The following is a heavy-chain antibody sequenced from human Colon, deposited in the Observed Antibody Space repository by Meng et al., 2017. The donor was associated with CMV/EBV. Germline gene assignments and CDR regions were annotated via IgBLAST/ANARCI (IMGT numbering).Heavy chain of an antibody. D-gene: IGHD1-26*01. CDR2: IKQDGSEK. Sequence: GGSLRLSCAASGFTFSSYWMSWVRQAPGKGLEWVANIKQDGSEKYYVDSVKGRFTISRDNAKNSLYLNLYSPRAEDTAVYYCVRDGYSWSPAQSGADHWGRGTLVTVSS. CDR3: VRDGYSWSPAQSGADH. V-gene: IGHV3-7*01. CDR1: GFTFSSYW. J-gene: IGHJ4*02.